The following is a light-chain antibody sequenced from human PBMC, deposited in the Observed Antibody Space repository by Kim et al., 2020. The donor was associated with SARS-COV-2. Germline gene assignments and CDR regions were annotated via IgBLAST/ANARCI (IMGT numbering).Light chain of an antibody. CDR1: QSVLYSSNNKNY. CDR2: WAS. CDR3: QQYYSTPYT. Sequence: DIVMTQSPDSLAVSPGARATINCKSSQSVLYSSNNKNYLAWYQQKPGQPPKLLIYWASTRESGVPDRFSGSGSGTDFTLTISNLQAEDVAVYYCQQYYSTPYTFGQGTKLE. V-gene: IGKV4-1*01. J-gene: IGKJ2*01.